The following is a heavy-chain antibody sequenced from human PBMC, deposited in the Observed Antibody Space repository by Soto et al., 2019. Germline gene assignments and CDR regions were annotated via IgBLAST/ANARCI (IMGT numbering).Heavy chain of an antibody. J-gene: IGHJ3*01. D-gene: IGHD1-26*01. V-gene: IGHV1-18*01. CDR1: GYSFTTYG. CDR3: ARDRRDSVADRRSFDV. Sequence: QVQLVQSGAEVMKPGASVRVSCKASGYSFTTYGISWVRQAPGQGLEYMGWISVYNGDTNYVQKLQGRVTMTTDTSTSTAYMELRSLRSDDTAIYYCARDRRDSVADRRSFDVWGQGTMVTVSS. CDR2: ISVYNGDT.